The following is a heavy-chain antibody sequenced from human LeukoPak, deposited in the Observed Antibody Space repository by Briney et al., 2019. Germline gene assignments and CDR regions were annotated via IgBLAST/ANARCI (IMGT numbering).Heavy chain of an antibody. J-gene: IGHJ4*02. CDR3: AKKAQYNGNYPLDY. Sequence: GGSLRLSCAASGFTFSSYSMNWVRQAPGKGLEWVSHITASGTAMFYADSVKGRFTISRDNSKNTLYLQMNSLRAEDTALYFCAKKAQYNGNYPLDYWGQGTLVTVSS. V-gene: IGHV3-23*01. D-gene: IGHD1-26*01. CDR2: ITASGTAM. CDR1: GFTFSSYS.